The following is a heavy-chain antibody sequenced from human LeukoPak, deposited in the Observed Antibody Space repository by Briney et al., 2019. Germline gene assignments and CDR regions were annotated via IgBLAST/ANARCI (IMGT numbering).Heavy chain of an antibody. CDR1: GGSISSYY. J-gene: IGHJ5*02. V-gene: IGHV4-59*08. D-gene: IGHD5-18*01. Sequence: SETLSLTCTVSGGSISSYYWSWIRQPPGKGLEWIGYIYYSGSTNYNPSLKSRVTISVDTSKNQFSLKLSSVTAADTAVYYCARQEGPNGYSYGLNWFDPWGQGTLVTVSS. CDR2: IYYSGST. CDR3: ARQEGPNGYSYGLNWFDP.